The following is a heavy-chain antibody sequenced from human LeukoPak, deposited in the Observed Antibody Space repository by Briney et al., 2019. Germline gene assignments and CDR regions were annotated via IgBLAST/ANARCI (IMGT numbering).Heavy chain of an antibody. CDR2: INPNSGGT. V-gene: IGHV1-2*06. Sequence: ASVTVSFKASGYTFTVYYMHWVRQAPGQGLEWMGRINPNSGGTSYAQKFQGRVTMTRDTSISTAYMELSRLRSDDTAVYYCARGPLSSRYSSEYYYWGQGTLVTVSS. CDR1: GYTFTVYY. CDR3: ARGPLSSRYSSEYYY. J-gene: IGHJ4*02. D-gene: IGHD6-19*01.